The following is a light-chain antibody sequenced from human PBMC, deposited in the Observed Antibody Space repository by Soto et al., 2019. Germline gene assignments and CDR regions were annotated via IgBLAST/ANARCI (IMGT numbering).Light chain of an antibody. CDR2: KVS. Sequence: DVVMTQSPLSLPVTLGQPASISCRSSQSLVYSDGNTYLNWFQQRPGQSPRRLIYKVSNRDSGVPERFSGSGSGTDFTLKISRVEAEDFGVYYCMQGTHWPRTFGQGTKVEIK. CDR1: QSLVYSDGNTY. V-gene: IGKV2-30*01. CDR3: MQGTHWPRT. J-gene: IGKJ1*01.